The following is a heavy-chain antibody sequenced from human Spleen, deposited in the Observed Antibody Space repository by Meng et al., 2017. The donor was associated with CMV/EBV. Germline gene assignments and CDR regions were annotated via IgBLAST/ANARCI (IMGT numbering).Heavy chain of an antibody. J-gene: IGHJ4*02. CDR3: ARDGLYGSPLDY. Sequence: ASVKVSCKASGYTFTSYGISWVRQAPGQGLEWMGWISAYNGNTNYAQKLQGRVTMTTDTSTTTAYMEVRSLTSDDTAVYYCARDGLYGSPLDYWGQGTLVTVSS. CDR2: ISAYNGNT. D-gene: IGHD1-26*01. V-gene: IGHV1-18*01. CDR1: GYTFTSYG.